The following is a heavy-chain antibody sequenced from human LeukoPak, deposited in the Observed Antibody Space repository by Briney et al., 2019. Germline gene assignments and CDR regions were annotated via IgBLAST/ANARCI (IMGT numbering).Heavy chain of an antibody. D-gene: IGHD4-11*01. CDR1: GFTFSSYA. V-gene: IGHV3-23*01. J-gene: IGHJ5*02. CDR2: ISGSDGNT. CDR3: AKDQTTVITCWFDP. Sequence: GGSLRLSCAASGFTFSSYAMSWVRQAPGKGLEWVSAISGSDGNTYYADSVKGRFTISRDNSKNTLYLQMNSLRAEDTAVYYCAKDQTTVITCWFDPWGQGTLVTVSS.